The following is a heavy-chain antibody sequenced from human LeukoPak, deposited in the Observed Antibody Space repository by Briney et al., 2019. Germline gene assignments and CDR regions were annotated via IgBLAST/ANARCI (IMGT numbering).Heavy chain of an antibody. Sequence: ASVKVSCKASGYTFASYDINWVRQATGQGLEWMGWMNPNSGNTGYAQKFQGRVTITRNTSISTAYMELSSLRSEDTAVYYCAREGRITMVRGSLGYYYYMDVWGQGTLVTVSS. CDR1: GYTFASYD. CDR2: MNPNSGNT. D-gene: IGHD3-10*01. V-gene: IGHV1-8*03. CDR3: AREGRITMVRGSLGYYYYMDV. J-gene: IGHJ6*03.